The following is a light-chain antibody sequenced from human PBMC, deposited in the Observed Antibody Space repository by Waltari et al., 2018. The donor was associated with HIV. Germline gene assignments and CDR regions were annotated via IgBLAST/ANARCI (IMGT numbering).Light chain of an antibody. V-gene: IGLV3-25*03. CDR1: ALPKQY. Sequence: GQTARITCSGDALPKQYAYWYQQKPGQAPLLVIYKDNERPSGIPERFSGSSSGTTVTLTISGVHTEDEADYYCQSADSTGSYPDVFGTGTKVTVL. CDR3: QSADSTGSYPDV. CDR2: KDN. J-gene: IGLJ1*01.